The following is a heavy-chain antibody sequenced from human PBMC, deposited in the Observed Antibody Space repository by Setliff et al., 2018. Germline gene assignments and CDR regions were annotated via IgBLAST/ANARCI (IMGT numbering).Heavy chain of an antibody. CDR3: ARGRSTYFIDV. CDR1: GYTFTGYY. V-gene: IGHV1-3*01. CDR2: INAGNGDT. Sequence: ASVKVSCKASGYTFTGYYMHWVRQAPGQRLEWMGWINAGNGDTKFSQKFQDTITMTADTSASTAYMELSSLRSEDTAVYYCARGRSTYFIDVWGKGTTVTVSS. J-gene: IGHJ6*03.